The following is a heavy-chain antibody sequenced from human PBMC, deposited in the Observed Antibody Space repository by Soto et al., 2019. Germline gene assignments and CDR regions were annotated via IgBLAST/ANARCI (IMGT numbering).Heavy chain of an antibody. CDR2: ISPYNGNT. J-gene: IGHJ3*02. D-gene: IGHD3-10*01. CDR1: GYTFVSYG. Sequence: ASVKVSCKASGYTFVSYGISWVRQAPGQGLEWMGWISPYNGNTNYAQKFQGRVTMTTDTSTSTVYMELSSLRSEDTAVYYCARGGLEIGFGELVPSGAFDIWGQGTMVTVSS. CDR3: ARGGLEIGFGELVPSGAFDI. V-gene: IGHV1-18*01.